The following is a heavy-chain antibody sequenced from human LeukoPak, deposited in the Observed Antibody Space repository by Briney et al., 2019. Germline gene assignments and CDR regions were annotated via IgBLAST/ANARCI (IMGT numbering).Heavy chain of an antibody. CDR3: ARGGGYYPIDY. Sequence: GGSLRLSCAASGFTVSSYYMNWVRQAPGKGLEWVSVIYSGSSTYYADSVKARFTISRDNSKNTLYLQMNSLRAEDTAVYYCARGGGYYPIDYWGQGTLVTVSS. CDR1: GFTVSSYY. V-gene: IGHV3-53*01. J-gene: IGHJ4*02. CDR2: IYSGSST. D-gene: IGHD2-15*01.